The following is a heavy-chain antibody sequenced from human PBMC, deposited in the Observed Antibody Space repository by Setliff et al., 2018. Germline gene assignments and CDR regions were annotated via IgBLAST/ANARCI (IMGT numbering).Heavy chain of an antibody. CDR3: ARNPDFLQYSFDL. Sequence: LSLTCTVSGGSISRSTFYWGWIRQPPGKGLEWIGSINYYGSIFNDGTTYSTYYNPSLKSRVTISIDTSKSQFSLKLSSVTAADTALYYCARNPDFLQYSFDLWGRGTLVTVSS. CDR1: GGSISRSTFY. CDR2: INYYGSIFNDGTTYST. V-gene: IGHV4-39*07. D-gene: IGHD6-6*01. J-gene: IGHJ2*01.